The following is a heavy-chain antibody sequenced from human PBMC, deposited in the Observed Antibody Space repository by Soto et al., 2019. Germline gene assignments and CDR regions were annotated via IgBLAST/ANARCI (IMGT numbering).Heavy chain of an antibody. Sequence: TSETRSPNRPVSGGSISSLCCGWVRQPPGEGMEWIGYIYYSGSTNYTPTLKSRVNISVETSKNQFSLKLSSVTAADTAVYYCARAGETVEMATIFVRWGQGTLVTVPS. CDR2: IYYSGST. J-gene: IGHJ4*02. CDR1: GGSISSLC. V-gene: IGHV4-59*01. CDR3: ARAGETVEMATIFVR. D-gene: IGHD3-3*01.